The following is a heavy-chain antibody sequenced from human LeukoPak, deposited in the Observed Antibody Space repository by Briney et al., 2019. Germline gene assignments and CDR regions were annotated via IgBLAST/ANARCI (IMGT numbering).Heavy chain of an antibody. CDR1: GYTFTSYY. D-gene: IGHD3-16*02. CDR2: ISAYNGNT. Sequence: ASVRVSCKASGYTFTSYYMHWVRQAPGQGLEWMGWISAYNGNTNYAQKLQGRVTMTTDTSTSTAYMELRSLGSDDTAVYYCAREALRLGELSLGYWGQGTLVTVSS. CDR3: AREALRLGELSLGY. V-gene: IGHV1-18*04. J-gene: IGHJ4*02.